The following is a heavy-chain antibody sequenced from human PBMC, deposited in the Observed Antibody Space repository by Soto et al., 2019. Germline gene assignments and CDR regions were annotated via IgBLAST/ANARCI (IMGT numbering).Heavy chain of an antibody. CDR2: ISSSSSYI. J-gene: IGHJ6*02. D-gene: IGHD3-3*01. V-gene: IGHV3-21*01. CDR3: ARNLIATIFGVVNLYYYYGMDV. Sequence: GGSLRLSCAAPGFTFSSYSMNWVRQAPGKGLEWVSSISSSSSYIYYADSVKGGFTISRDNAKNSLYLHMNILRAEDTAVYCCARNLIATIFGVVNLYYYYGMDVWGQGTRVTVSS. CDR1: GFTFSSYS.